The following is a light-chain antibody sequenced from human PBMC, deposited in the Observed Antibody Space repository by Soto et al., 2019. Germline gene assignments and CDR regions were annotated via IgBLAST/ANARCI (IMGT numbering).Light chain of an antibody. Sequence: QSLLTQPTSVSWAPGQRVTISCTGSSSNIGAGYDVHWYQQLPGKAPKLLIYGNDNRPSGVPERFSGSKSGTSASLAITGLRADDEADYYCQSYGSSPSANFVFGTGTKVTVL. CDR1: SSNIGAGYD. CDR2: GND. V-gene: IGLV1-40*01. CDR3: QSYGSSPSANFV. J-gene: IGLJ1*01.